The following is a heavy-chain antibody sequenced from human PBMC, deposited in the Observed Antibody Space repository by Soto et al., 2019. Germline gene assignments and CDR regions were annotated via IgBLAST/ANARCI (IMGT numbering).Heavy chain of an antibody. CDR3: ARQFSVYGDYGRYFDF. Sequence: SETLSLTCTVSGGSISSSGYYWGWIRQPPGKGLEWIGTIYYSGSTYYNPSLKSRVTISVDTSKNQFSLKLSSVTAADTAVYYRARQFSVYGDYGRYFDFWGQGTLVTLSS. J-gene: IGHJ4*02. CDR2: IYYSGST. CDR1: GGSISSSGYY. D-gene: IGHD4-17*01. V-gene: IGHV4-39*01.